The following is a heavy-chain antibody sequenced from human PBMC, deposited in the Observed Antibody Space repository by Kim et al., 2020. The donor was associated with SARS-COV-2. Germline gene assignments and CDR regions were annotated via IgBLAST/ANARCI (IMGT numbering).Heavy chain of an antibody. CDR3: ARSRFDYYGSGSLSFPDY. J-gene: IGHJ4*02. D-gene: IGHD3-10*01. CDR1: GFTVSSNY. CDR2: IYSGGST. Sequence: GGSLRLSGAASGFTVSSNYMSWVRQAPGKGLEWVSVIYSGGSTYYADSVKGRFTISRDNSKNTLYLQMNSLRAEDTAVYYCARSRFDYYGSGSLSFPDYWGQGTLVTVSS. V-gene: IGHV3-53*01.